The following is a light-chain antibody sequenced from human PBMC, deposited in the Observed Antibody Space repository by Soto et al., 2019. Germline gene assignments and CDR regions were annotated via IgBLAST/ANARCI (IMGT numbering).Light chain of an antibody. Sequence: EIVLTQSPGTLSLSPGEGGTLSCRASQSISSSYLAWYQQKPGQSPRLLIYAASSRATGIPDRFSGSWSGTDFTLTISRLEPEDFAVYYCQLYGGSHMFSFGHGTKLEIK. CDR2: AAS. J-gene: IGKJ2*01. CDR3: QLYGGSHMFS. V-gene: IGKV3-20*01. CDR1: QSISSSY.